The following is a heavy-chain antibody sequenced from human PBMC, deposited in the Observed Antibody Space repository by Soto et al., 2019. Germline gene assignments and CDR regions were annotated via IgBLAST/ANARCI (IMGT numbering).Heavy chain of an antibody. Sequence: EVQLVESGGGLVQPGGSLRLSCAASGFTFSSYWMHWVRQAPGQGLVWVSRINSDGSSTSYADSVKGRFTISRDNAKNTLYLPMNSRRAEDTAVYYCVRTSLVVAAATREDYWGQGTLVTVSS. V-gene: IGHV3-74*01. J-gene: IGHJ4*02. CDR1: GFTFSSYW. CDR2: INSDGSST. D-gene: IGHD2-15*01. CDR3: VRTSLVVAAATREDY.